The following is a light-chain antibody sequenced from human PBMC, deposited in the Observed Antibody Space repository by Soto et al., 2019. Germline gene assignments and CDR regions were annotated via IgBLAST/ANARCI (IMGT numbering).Light chain of an antibody. CDR3: QQLTET. V-gene: IGKV1-9*01. J-gene: IGKJ5*01. Sequence: DIQLTQSPSFLSASVGDRVTITCRASQGISSYLAWYQQKPGKAPKLLIYAASTLQSGVPSRFSGSGSGTEVTLTISSLQPEDFATYYCQQLTETFGQGTRLEIK. CDR1: QGISSY. CDR2: AAS.